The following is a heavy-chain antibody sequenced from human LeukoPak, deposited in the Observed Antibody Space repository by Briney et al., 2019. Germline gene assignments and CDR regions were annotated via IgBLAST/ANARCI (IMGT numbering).Heavy chain of an antibody. Sequence: PGGSLRLSCAASGFTFSSYWMSWVRQAPGKGLEWVANIKQDGSEKYYVDSVKGRFTISRDNAKNSLYLQMNSLRAEDTAVYYCARSHSGYSSGGVFDYWGQGTLVTVSS. CDR1: GFTFSSYW. V-gene: IGHV3-7*01. CDR2: IKQDGSEK. CDR3: ARSHSGYSSGGVFDY. D-gene: IGHD6-19*01. J-gene: IGHJ4*02.